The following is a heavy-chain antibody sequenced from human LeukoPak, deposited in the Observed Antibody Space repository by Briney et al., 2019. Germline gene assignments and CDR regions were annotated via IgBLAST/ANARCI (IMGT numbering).Heavy chain of an antibody. D-gene: IGHD6-13*01. J-gene: IGHJ4*02. CDR3: ARERRADPGSVAAPGPTLDY. V-gene: IGHV3-21*01. Sequence: GGSLRLSCAASGFTFSSYTMNWVRQAPGKGLEWVSSISSSSSYIYYADSLKGRFTISRDNAKNSLYLQMNSLRAEDTAVYYCARERRADPGSVAAPGPTLDYWGQGTLVTVSS. CDR2: ISSSSSYI. CDR1: GFTFSSYT.